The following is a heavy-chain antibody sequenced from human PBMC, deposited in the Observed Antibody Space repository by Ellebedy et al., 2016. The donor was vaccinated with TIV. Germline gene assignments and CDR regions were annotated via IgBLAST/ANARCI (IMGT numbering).Heavy chain of an antibody. CDR3: ARESITMFRGVMVY. CDR1: GGSISSSSYY. D-gene: IGHD3-10*01. Sequence: MPGGSLRLSFDLSGGSISSSSYYWGWIRQPPGKGLEWIGCIFYSGNTYYNPSLKSQVTISVDTSKNQFSLKLSSVTAADTAVYFCARESITMFRGVMVYWGQGTPVTVSS. V-gene: IGHV4-39*07. J-gene: IGHJ4*02. CDR2: IFYSGNT.